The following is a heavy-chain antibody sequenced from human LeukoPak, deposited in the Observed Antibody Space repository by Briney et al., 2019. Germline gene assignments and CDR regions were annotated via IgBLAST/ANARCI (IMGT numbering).Heavy chain of an antibody. CDR3: ARATLYQLLHSFDY. V-gene: IGHV3-20*04. D-gene: IGHD2-2*01. Sequence: GGSLRLSCAASGFTFDDYGMSWVRQAPGKGLEWVSGINWNGGSTGYADSVKGRFTISRDNAKNSLYLQMNSLRAEDTALYYCARATLYQLLHSFDYWGQGTLVTVPS. J-gene: IGHJ4*02. CDR1: GFTFDDYG. CDR2: INWNGGST.